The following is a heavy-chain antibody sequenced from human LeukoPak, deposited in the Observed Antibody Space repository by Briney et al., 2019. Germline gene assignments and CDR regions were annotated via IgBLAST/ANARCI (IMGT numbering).Heavy chain of an antibody. CDR2: ISSDGNKN. CDR1: GFTFSSYG. Sequence: PGRSLRLSCVASGFTFSSYGMHWVRQAPGKGLVWVAFISSDGNKNYYEDSVKGRFTISRDNSKNTLFLQMSSLRPEDTAVYYCARDLNGAFDIWGQGTMVSVSS. V-gene: IGHV3-30*03. CDR3: ARDLNGAFDI. J-gene: IGHJ3*02. D-gene: IGHD2-8*01.